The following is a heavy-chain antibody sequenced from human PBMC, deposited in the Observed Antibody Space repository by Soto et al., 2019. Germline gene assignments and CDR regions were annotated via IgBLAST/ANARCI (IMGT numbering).Heavy chain of an antibody. CDR3: SRRATEGFDP. Sequence: SETLCITCTFSGGSIASSSYFWAWIRRPPGKGLEWIGSIDYRGTIYNNPSLKSRVTISVDTSKNHFSLKLDSVTAADTALYYCSRRATEGFDPWGQGTLVTVSS. CDR1: GGSIASSSYF. J-gene: IGHJ5*02. V-gene: IGHV4-39*02. CDR2: IDYRGTI.